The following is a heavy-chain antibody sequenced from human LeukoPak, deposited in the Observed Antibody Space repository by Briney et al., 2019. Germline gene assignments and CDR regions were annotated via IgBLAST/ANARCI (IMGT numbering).Heavy chain of an antibody. Sequence: GESLKISCEASGYSFSSYWIAWVRQMPGKGLEWMGIIYPGDSDTRYSPSFQGQVTITADKSINTAYLQWSSLKASGTAMYYCARAAHRSRWGFDLGGEGTGVSV. J-gene: IGHJ4*02. CDR2: IYPGDSDT. CDR1: GYSFSSYW. CDR3: ARAAHRSRWGFDL. D-gene: IGHD5-24*01. V-gene: IGHV5-51*01.